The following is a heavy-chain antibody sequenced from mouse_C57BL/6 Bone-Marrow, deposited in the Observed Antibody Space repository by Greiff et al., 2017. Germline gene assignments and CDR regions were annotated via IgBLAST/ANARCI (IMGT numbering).Heavy chain of an antibody. D-gene: IGHD2-5*01. CDR2: IYPGNSDT. CDR3: TGGGLHSNHGDY. J-gene: IGHJ2*01. CDR1: GYTFTSYW. Sequence: VQLQQSGTVLARPGASVKMSCKTSGYTFTSYWMHWVKQRPGQGLEWIGAIYPGNSDTSYNQKFKGKAKLTAVTSASTAYMELSSLTNEDSAVYYCTGGGLHSNHGDYWGQGTTRTVSS. V-gene: IGHV1-5*01.